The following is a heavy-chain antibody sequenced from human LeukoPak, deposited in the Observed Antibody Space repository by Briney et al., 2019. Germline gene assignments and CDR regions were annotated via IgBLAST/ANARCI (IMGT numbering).Heavy chain of an antibody. CDR1: GFTFNSYA. J-gene: IGHJ4*02. CDR2: ISGNGINT. CDR3: ARGVSD. Sequence: GGSLRLSCATSGFTFNSYAMNWVRQAPGKGLEWVSIISGNGINTYYADSVKSRFTISRDDSKNTLYLQMNSLRAEDTPIYYCARGVSDWGQGTLVTVAS. V-gene: IGHV3-23*01. D-gene: IGHD3-16*01.